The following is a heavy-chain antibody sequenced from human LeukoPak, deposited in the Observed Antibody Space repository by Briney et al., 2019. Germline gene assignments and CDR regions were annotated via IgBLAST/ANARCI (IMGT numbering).Heavy chain of an antibody. D-gene: IGHD3-10*01. Sequence: SETLSLTCTVSGGSVSSGSYYCSWFRQPPGKGLEWIGYIYYSGSTNYNPSLKSRVTIPVDTSKNQFSLKLSSVTAADTAVYYCARVLITMVRGVISYYYYGMDVWGKGTTVTVSS. CDR3: ARVLITMVRGVISYYYYGMDV. CDR2: IYYSGST. CDR1: GGSVSSGSYY. V-gene: IGHV4-61*01. J-gene: IGHJ6*04.